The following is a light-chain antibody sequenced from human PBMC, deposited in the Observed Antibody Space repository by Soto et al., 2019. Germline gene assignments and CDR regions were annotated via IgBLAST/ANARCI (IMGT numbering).Light chain of an antibody. Sequence: QSALTQPASVSGSPGQSITISCTGTSSDVGGYNFVSWFRQHPGKAPKLMIYEVSNRPSGVSNRFSGSKSGNTASLTISGLQAEDEAYYYCSSYTSSYTWVFGGGTKLTVL. J-gene: IGLJ3*02. V-gene: IGLV2-14*01. CDR3: SSYTSSYTWV. CDR2: EVS. CDR1: SSDVGGYNF.